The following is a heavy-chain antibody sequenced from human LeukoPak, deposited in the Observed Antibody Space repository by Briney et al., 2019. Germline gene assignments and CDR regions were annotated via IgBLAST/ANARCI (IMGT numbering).Heavy chain of an antibody. V-gene: IGHV4-38-2*02. J-gene: IGHJ5*02. Sequence: PSETLSLTCVVSGYSISSGYQWAWIRQSPGKGLGWIGSIYHTGSAHYNPSLQSRVTISVDTSNNQFSLRLNSVTAADTAVYYCARDPRWLTPDCTSTSCYENYFDPWGQGTLVTVSS. CDR2: IYHTGSA. CDR1: GYSISSGYQ. D-gene: IGHD2-2*01. CDR3: ARDPRWLTPDCTSTSCYENYFDP.